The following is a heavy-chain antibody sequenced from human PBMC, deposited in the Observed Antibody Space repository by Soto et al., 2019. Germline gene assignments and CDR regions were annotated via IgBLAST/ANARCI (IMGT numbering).Heavy chain of an antibody. CDR2: IYPGDSDT. Sequence: GESLKISCKGSGYSFTSYWIGWVRQMPGKGLEWMGIIYPGDSDTRYSPSFQGQVTISADKSISTAYLQWSSLKASDTAMYYCATTYYDFWSGTHYYYGMDVWGQGTTVTVSS. V-gene: IGHV5-51*01. CDR1: GYSFTSYW. D-gene: IGHD3-3*01. CDR3: ATTYYDFWSGTHYYYGMDV. J-gene: IGHJ6*02.